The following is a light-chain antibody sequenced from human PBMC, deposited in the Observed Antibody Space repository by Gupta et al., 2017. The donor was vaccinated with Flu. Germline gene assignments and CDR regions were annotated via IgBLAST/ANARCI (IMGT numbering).Light chain of an antibody. CDR2: KVS. V-gene: IGKV2-30*01. CDR3: MQATHWPYT. CDR1: ESLVYSDGKTY. Sequence: VTLGQPASMSCRSGESLVYSDGKTYLNWYHQRPGQSPGRLIYKVSNRASGVTDRFGGSGSDTDFTLTISRVEAEDVGFYYCMQATHWPYTFGQGTKLEIK. J-gene: IGKJ2*01.